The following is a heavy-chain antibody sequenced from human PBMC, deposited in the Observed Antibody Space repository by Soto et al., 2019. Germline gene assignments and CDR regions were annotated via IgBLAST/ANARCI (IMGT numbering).Heavy chain of an antibody. V-gene: IGHV5-51*01. D-gene: IGHD3-22*01. CDR1: GYSFTSYW. Sequence: GESLKISCKGSGYSFTSYWIGWVRQMPGKGLEWMGIIYPGDSDTRYSPSFQGQVTISADKPISTAYLQWSSLKASDTAMYYCSRHVVYYESSGYYAVIRLEPWGQGTLVSVS. CDR3: SRHVVYYESSGYYAVIRLEP. J-gene: IGHJ5*02. CDR2: IYPGDSDT.